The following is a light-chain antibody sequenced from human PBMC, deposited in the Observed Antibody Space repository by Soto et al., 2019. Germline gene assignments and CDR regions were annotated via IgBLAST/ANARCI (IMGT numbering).Light chain of an antibody. CDR2: SNN. CDR3: AAWDDSLNGAV. Sequence: QSVLTQPPSVSGTPGQRVAISCSGSSSNIGSNSVNWFQQLPGTAPKLIIYSNNQRPSGVPDRISGSKSGTSASLAISGLQSEDEADYYCAAWDDSLNGAVFGGGTQLTVL. CDR1: SSNIGSNS. J-gene: IGLJ7*01. V-gene: IGLV1-44*01.